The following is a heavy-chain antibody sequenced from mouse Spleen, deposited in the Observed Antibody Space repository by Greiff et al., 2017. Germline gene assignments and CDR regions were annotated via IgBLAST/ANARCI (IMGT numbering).Heavy chain of an antibody. CDR3: ARRIFFFTTVVAGAMDY. V-gene: IGHV1-81*01. J-gene: IGHJ4*01. D-gene: IGHD1-1*01. CDR2: IYPRSGNT. Sequence: QVQLQQSGAELARPGASVKLSCKASGYTFTSYGISWVKQRTGQGLEWIGEIYPRSGNTYYNEKFKGKATLTADKSSSTAYMELRSLTSEDSAVYFCARRIFFFTTVVAGAMDYWGQGTSVTVSS. CDR1: GYTFTSYG.